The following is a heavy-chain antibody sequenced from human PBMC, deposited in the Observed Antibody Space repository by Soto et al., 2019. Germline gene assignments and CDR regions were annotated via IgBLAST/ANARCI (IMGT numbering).Heavy chain of an antibody. J-gene: IGHJ3*02. D-gene: IGHD3-22*01. V-gene: IGHV4-4*02. CDR2: IYYSGST. Sequence: PSETLSLTCAVSGGSISSSSWWSWVRQPPGKGLEWIGYIYYSGSTNYNPSLKSRVTISVDTSKNQFSLKLSSVTAADTAVYYCARDIGGYYYDSSGPLNAFDIWGQGTMVTVSS. CDR3: ARDIGGYYYDSSGPLNAFDI. CDR1: GGSISSSSW.